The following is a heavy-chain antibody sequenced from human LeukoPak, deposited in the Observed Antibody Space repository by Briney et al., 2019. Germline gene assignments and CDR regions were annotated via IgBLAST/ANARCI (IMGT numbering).Heavy chain of an antibody. Sequence: SETLSLTCTVSGGSINTYYWSWIRQPPGKGLEWIAYVRDNGESNYNPSLKSRVAISLVTANNQIPLRLNFVTAADTAIYNYARQPANTAAFDIWGLGTMVTVSS. CDR3: ARQPANTAAFDI. CDR2: VRDNGES. D-gene: IGHD5-18*01. CDR1: GGSINTYY. V-gene: IGHV4-59*08. J-gene: IGHJ3*02.